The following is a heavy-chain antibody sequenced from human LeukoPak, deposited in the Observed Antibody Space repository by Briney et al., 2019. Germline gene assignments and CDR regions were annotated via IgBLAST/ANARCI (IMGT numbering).Heavy chain of an antibody. Sequence: PGGSLRLSCAASGFTFSNYWMHWVHQAPGKGLVWVSRINSDGSSTSYADSVKGRFTISRDNAKNSLYLQMNSLRAEDTAVYYCGITMVRGPIRGWFDPWGQGTLVTVSS. J-gene: IGHJ5*02. CDR3: GITMVRGPIRGWFDP. CDR2: INSDGSST. CDR1: GFTFSNYW. V-gene: IGHV3-74*01. D-gene: IGHD3-10*01.